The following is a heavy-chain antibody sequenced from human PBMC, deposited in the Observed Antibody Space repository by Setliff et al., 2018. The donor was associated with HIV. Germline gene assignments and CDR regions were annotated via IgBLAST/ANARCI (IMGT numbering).Heavy chain of an antibody. CDR2: SISGGFA. CDR3: ARVKYDSSGYLSYMDV. CDR1: GFSLSNSD. V-gene: IGHV3-23*01. J-gene: IGHJ6*03. D-gene: IGHD3-22*01. Sequence: GGSLRLSCAASGFSLSNSDVNWVRQAPGKGLEWVSSISGGFAYFADSVKGRFRLTKDDSKEILYLEMDTLRADDSALYYCARVKYDSSGYLSYMDVWGKGTTVTVSS.